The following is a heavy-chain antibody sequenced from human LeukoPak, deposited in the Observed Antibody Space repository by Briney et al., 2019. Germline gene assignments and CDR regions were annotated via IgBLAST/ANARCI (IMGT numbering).Heavy chain of an antibody. Sequence: GGSLRLSCAASGFTFSIYGMHWVRQAPGKGLEWVAVISYDGSDKYYADSVKGRFTVSRDNSKNTLNLQMNSLRAEDTAVYYCAKELYGRSWFEDWGQGALVTASS. D-gene: IGHD6-13*01. V-gene: IGHV3-30*18. CDR2: ISYDGSDK. J-gene: IGHJ4*02. CDR1: GFTFSIYG. CDR3: AKELYGRSWFED.